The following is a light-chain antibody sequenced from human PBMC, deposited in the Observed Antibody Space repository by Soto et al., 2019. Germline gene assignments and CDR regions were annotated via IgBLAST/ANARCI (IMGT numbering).Light chain of an antibody. V-gene: IGKV3-15*01. CDR1: QSVDSN. J-gene: IGKJ1*01. CDR3: QQYNNWWT. CDR2: GAS. Sequence: EVMMTQSPATLSVKPGERATLSCRASQSVDSNLAWYQQKPGQAPRLLIYGASTRATGISARFSGSGSGTEFTLTISSLQSEDFAVYYCQQYNNWWTFGQGTKVDIK.